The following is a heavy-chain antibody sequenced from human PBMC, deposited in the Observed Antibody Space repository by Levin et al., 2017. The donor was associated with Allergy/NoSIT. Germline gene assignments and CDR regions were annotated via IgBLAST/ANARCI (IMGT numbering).Heavy chain of an antibody. V-gene: IGHV1-18*01. CDR3: ARDHSRGYSYGEIDY. J-gene: IGHJ4*02. CDR1: AYTFINYG. CDR2: ISANKGNT. D-gene: IGHD5-18*01. Sequence: GESLKISCKASAYTFINYGISWVRQAPGQGLEWMGWISANKGNTNYAQKFQGRVTMTTDTSTSTAYMDLRSLRSDDTAVYYCARDHSRGYSYGEIDYWGQGTPVTVSS.